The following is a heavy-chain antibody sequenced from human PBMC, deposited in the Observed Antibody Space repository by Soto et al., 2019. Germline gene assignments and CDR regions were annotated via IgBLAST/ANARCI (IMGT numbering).Heavy chain of an antibody. V-gene: IGHV3-30-3*01. J-gene: IGHJ6*02. CDR3: ARDRAIHSIFGVVIIKHYYYGMDV. CDR2: ISYDGSNK. Sequence: GGSLRLFCAASGFTFSSYAMHWVRQAPGKGLEWVAVISYDGSNKYYADSVKGRFTISRDNSKNTLYLQMNSLRAEDTAVYYCARDRAIHSIFGVVIIKHYYYGMDVWGQGTTVTVSS. CDR1: GFTFSSYA. D-gene: IGHD3-3*01.